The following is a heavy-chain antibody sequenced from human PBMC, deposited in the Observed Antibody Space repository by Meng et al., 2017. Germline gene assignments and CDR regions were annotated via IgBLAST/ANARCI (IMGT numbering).Heavy chain of an antibody. CDR3: SGHVDY. CDR2: MKSNVDGGTV. Sequence: EVQLVGVGGGLVQPGGSLRLSCAASGFTFSNAWMTWVRQAPGKGLEWIGRMKSNVDGGTVDYAAAVKGRFFISRDDSENTFYLQMNSLKTEDTAVYYCSGHVDYWGHGTLVTVSS. J-gene: IGHJ4*01. V-gene: IGHV3-15*01. CDR1: GFTFSNAW.